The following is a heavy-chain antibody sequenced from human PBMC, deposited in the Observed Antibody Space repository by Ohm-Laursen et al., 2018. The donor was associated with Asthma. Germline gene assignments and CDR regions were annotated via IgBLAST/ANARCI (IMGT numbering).Heavy chain of an antibody. Sequence: SCKASGYTFRSYAMHWVRQAPGKGLEWVAVGGSYYDGGLKYYADSVNGRFTVSRDDSKNTLYLQMNSLRPDDTAVYYCARDVMEWYLPAFDFWGQGTLVTVSS. J-gene: IGHJ4*02. D-gene: IGHD3-3*01. CDR3: ARDVMEWYLPAFDF. V-gene: IGHV3-30-3*01. CDR2: GGSYYDGGLK. CDR1: GYTFRSYA.